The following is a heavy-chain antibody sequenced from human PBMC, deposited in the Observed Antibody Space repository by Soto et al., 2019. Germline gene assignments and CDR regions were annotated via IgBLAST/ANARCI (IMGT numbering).Heavy chain of an antibody. D-gene: IGHD6-13*01. Sequence: LSLTCTVSGGSISSYYWSWIRQPPGKGLGWIGYIYYSGSTNYNASLKSRVTISVDTSKNQFSLKLSSVTAADTAVYYCARATLGSSSWSQWRYYYYGMDVWGQGTTVTVSS. V-gene: IGHV4-59*01. CDR2: IYYSGST. J-gene: IGHJ6*02. CDR1: GGSISSYY. CDR3: ARATLGSSSWSQWRYYYYGMDV.